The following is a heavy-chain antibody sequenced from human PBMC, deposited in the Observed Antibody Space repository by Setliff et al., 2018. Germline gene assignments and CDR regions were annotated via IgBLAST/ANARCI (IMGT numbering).Heavy chain of an antibody. CDR3: ARGYYNGRGYYYLPCSFDY. J-gene: IGHJ4*03. CDR1: GSSISANHY. V-gene: IGHV4-61*09. D-gene: IGHD3-10*01. Sequence: SETLSLTCAVSGSSISANHYWTWIRQPAGKALEWIGHIHGTEGTHYNPSLESRVTISRDKSPNQFSLMLRSVTAADTALYYCARGYYNGRGYYYLPCSFDYWGPETLLVTVSS. CDR2: IHGTEGT.